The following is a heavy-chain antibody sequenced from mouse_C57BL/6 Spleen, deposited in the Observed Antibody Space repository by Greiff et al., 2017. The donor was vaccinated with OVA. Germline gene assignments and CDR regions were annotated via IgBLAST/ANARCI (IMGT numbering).Heavy chain of an antibody. CDR3: ARERDGSRGAMDY. CDR2: INPSSGYT. CDR1: GYTFTSYW. J-gene: IGHJ4*01. Sequence: QVQLKESGAELAKPGASVKLSCKASGYTFTSYWMHWVKQRPGQGLEWIGYINPSSGYTKYNQKFKDKATLTADKSSSTAYMQLSSLTYEDSAVYYCARERDGSRGAMDYWGQGTSVTVSS. D-gene: IGHD1-1*01. V-gene: IGHV1-7*01.